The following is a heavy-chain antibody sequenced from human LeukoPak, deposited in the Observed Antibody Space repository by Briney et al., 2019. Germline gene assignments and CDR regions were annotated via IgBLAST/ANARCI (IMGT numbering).Heavy chain of an antibody. Sequence: KPSETLSLTCTVSGGSISSYYWSWIRQPPGKGLEWIGYIYYSGSTNYNPSLKSRVTMSVDTSKNQFSLKLSSVTAADTAVYYCARHDSSDNLGDYWGQGTLVTVSS. CDR1: GGSISSYY. CDR3: ARHDSSDNLGDY. CDR2: IYYSGST. V-gene: IGHV4-59*08. J-gene: IGHJ4*02. D-gene: IGHD3-16*01.